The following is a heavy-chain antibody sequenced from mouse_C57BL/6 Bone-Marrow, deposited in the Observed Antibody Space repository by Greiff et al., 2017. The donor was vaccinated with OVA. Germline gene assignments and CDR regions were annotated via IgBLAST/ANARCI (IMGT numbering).Heavy chain of an antibody. CDR2: IHPNSGST. J-gene: IGHJ2*01. V-gene: IGHV1-64*01. Sequence: QVQLQQPGAELVKPGASVTLSCKASGYTFTSYWLHWVKQRPGQGLEWIGMIHPNSGSTNYNEKFKSKATLTVDKSSSTDYMQLSSLTSEDSAVYYCAYYSSLDYWGQGTTLTVSS. D-gene: IGHD2-12*01. CDR1: GYTFTSYW. CDR3: AYYSSLDY.